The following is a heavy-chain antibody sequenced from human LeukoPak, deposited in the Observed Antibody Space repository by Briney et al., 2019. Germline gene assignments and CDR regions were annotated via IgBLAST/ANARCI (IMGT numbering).Heavy chain of an antibody. CDR3: AKGDDYSNYFDY. V-gene: IGHV3-33*06. Sequence: QPGRSLRLSCAASGFTFSSYGMHWVRQAPGKGLEWVAVIWYDGSNKYYADSVKGRFTISRDNSKNTLYLQMNSLRAEDTAVYYCAKGDDYSNYFDYWDQGTLVTVSS. J-gene: IGHJ4*02. D-gene: IGHD4-11*01. CDR2: IWYDGSNK. CDR1: GFTFSSYG.